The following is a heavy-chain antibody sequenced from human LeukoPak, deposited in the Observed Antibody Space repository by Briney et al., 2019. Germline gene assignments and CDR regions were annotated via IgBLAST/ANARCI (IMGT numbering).Heavy chain of an antibody. J-gene: IGHJ4*02. Sequence: SETLSLTCTVSGGSIGTYYWSWIRQPAGKGLEWIGNIHYKGTTYINPSLRSRVTISVDTPKNQFSLNMISMTAADTGVYHCARLDPTGGDDYWGQGTPVTVSS. D-gene: IGHD2-8*02. CDR2: IHYKGTT. CDR3: ARLDPTGGDDY. V-gene: IGHV4-59*04. CDR1: GGSIGTYY.